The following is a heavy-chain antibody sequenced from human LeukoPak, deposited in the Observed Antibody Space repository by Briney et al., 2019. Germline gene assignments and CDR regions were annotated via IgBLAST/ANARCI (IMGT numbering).Heavy chain of an antibody. V-gene: IGHV1-8*01. CDR1: GYTFSSYD. CDR3: ATGRGSSGPRDWFDT. D-gene: IGHD3-22*01. J-gene: IGHJ5*02. Sequence: GASVKVSCKXSGYTFSSYDINWVRQTTGQGLEWMGWMNPNSGNTGYSQKLQGRVTMTRNTSISTAYMELSSLRSDDTAVYYCATGRGSSGPRDWFDTWGQGSLVTVSS. CDR2: MNPNSGNT.